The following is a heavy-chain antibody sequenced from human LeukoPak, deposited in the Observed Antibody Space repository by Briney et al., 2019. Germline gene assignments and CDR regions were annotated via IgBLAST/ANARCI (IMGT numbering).Heavy chain of an antibody. Sequence: SETLSLTCTVSGGSISTSNYYWGWIRQPPGKGLEWIGNIFYSGSTYYSPSLRSRVTISLDTSRNQFSLKLNSVTAADTAVYYCARVRGYSYGYPDYYYMNVWGKGTTVTISS. CDR1: GGSISTSNYY. CDR3: ARVRGYSYGYPDYYYMNV. CDR2: IFYSGST. D-gene: IGHD5-18*01. J-gene: IGHJ6*03. V-gene: IGHV4-39*07.